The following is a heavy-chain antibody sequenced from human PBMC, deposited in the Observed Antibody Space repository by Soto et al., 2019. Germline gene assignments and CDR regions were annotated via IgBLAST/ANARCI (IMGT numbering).Heavy chain of an antibody. CDR2: IWYDGSNK. Sequence: QVQLVESGGGVVQPGRSLRLSCAASGFTFSSYGMHWVRQAPGKGLEWVAVIWYDGSNKYYADSVKGRFTISRDNSKNTLDLQMNSLRAEETAVYYCARVRGVYCISTSCYAPEGYYGMDVWGQGTTVTVSS. J-gene: IGHJ6*02. CDR3: ARVRGVYCISTSCYAPEGYYGMDV. V-gene: IGHV3-33*01. D-gene: IGHD2-2*01. CDR1: GFTFSSYG.